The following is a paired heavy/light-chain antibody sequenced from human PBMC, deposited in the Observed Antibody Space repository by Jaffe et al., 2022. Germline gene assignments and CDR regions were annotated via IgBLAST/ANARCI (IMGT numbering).Light chain of an antibody. CDR2: EVS. CDR1: QSLLHSNGKTY. V-gene: IGKV2-29*02. Sequence: DTVMTQTPLSLSVTPGQPASISCKSSQSLLHSNGKTYLQWYLQKPGQSPQLLIYEVSSRFSGVPDRFSGSGSGTDFTLKISRVEAEDVGLYYCMQGIHLPRTFGPGTKVDIK. CDR3: MQGIHLPRT. J-gene: IGKJ3*01.
Heavy chain of an antibody. V-gene: IGHV3-7*01. CDR2: INPDASDK. CDR1: GFSFSSSW. Sequence: EVQLVESGGGLVQPGGSLRLSCSASGFSFSSSWMAWVRQAPGKGPEWVAYINPDASDKYYLDSVKGRFTISRDNAQNSLYLQMNSLRAEDTSVYYCARDFSWGSFDIWGQGTMVTVSS. D-gene: IGHD3-16*01. CDR3: ARDFSWGSFDI. J-gene: IGHJ3*02.